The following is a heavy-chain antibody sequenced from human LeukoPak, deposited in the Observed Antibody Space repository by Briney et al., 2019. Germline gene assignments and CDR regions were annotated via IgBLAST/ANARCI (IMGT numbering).Heavy chain of an antibody. J-gene: IGHJ4*02. CDR3: AREVVVVAATLSNYFDY. CDR2: IYTSGST. Sequence: SETLSPTCTVSGGSISSYYWSWIRQPAGKGLEWIGRIYTSGSTNYNPSLKSRVTMSVDTSKNQFSLKLSSVTAADTAVYYCAREVVVVAATLSNYFDYWGQGTLVTVSS. D-gene: IGHD2-15*01. CDR1: GGSISSYY. V-gene: IGHV4-4*07.